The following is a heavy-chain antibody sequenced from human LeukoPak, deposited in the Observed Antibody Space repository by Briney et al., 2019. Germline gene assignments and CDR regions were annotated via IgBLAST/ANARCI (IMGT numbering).Heavy chain of an antibody. J-gene: IGHJ3*02. Sequence: ASVKVSCKASGYTFTSYGISWVRQAPGQGLEWMGWISAYNGNTNYAQKLQGRVTMTTDTSTSTAYMELGSLRSDDTAVYYCARDIHYYDSSGYRDAFDIWGQGTMVTVSS. V-gene: IGHV1-18*01. CDR1: GYTFTSYG. CDR2: ISAYNGNT. D-gene: IGHD3-22*01. CDR3: ARDIHYYDSSGYRDAFDI.